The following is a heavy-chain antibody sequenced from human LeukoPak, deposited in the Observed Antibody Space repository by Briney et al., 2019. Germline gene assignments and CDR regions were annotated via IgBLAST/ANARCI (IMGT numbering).Heavy chain of an antibody. V-gene: IGHV4-59*01. CDR3: ARAGYSYGTGYFFDY. D-gene: IGHD5-18*01. J-gene: IGHJ4*02. CDR2: IYYTGAT. CDR1: GGSISSYY. Sequence: SETLSLTCTVSGGSISSYYWSWIRLPPGKGLEWIGYIYYTGATYYNPSLKSRVTISLGTSKNQFSLKLSSVTAADAAVYYCARAGYSYGTGYFFDYWGQGALVTVSS.